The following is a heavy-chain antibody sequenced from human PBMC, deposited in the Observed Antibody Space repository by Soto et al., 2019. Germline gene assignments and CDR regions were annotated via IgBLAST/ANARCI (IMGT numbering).Heavy chain of an antibody. CDR1: GGSISSGGYS. CDR2: IYHSGSA. V-gene: IGHV4-30-2*01. D-gene: IGHD3-3*01. Sequence: SETLSLTCAVSGGSISSGGYSWSWIRQPPGKGLEWIGYIYHSGSAYYNPSLKSRVTISVDRSKNQFSLKLSSVTAADTAVYYCARGPPFARRGQGTLVTVSS. J-gene: IGHJ4*02. CDR3: ARGPPFAR.